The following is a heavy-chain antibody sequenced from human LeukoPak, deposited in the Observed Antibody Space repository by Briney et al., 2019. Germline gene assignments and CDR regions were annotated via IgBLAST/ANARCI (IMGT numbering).Heavy chain of an antibody. D-gene: IGHD3-10*01. Sequence: GASVKVSCKASGYTFTSYGISWVRQAPGQGLEWMGWISAYNGNTNYAQKFQGRVTITADESTSTAYMELSSLRSEDTAVYYCARDFGRDAFDIWGQGTMVTVSS. CDR1: GYTFTSYG. V-gene: IGHV1-18*01. CDR3: ARDFGRDAFDI. J-gene: IGHJ3*02. CDR2: ISAYNGNT.